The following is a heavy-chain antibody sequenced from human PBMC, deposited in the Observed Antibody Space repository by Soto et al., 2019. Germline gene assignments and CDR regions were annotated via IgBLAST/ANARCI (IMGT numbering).Heavy chain of an antibody. CDR1: GFNFNSYT. Sequence: EVQLVESGGGLVKPGGSLRLSCAASGFNFNSYTINWVRQAPGKRLEWLSSISSSGYIFSTDSVRGRFTISRDNAKNSVYLQINSLRDEDTAVYFCARDCSGGSCYPGMDVWGQGPTVTVSS. CDR3: ARDCSGGSCYPGMDV. CDR2: ISSSGYI. V-gene: IGHV3-21*01. D-gene: IGHD2-15*01. J-gene: IGHJ6*02.